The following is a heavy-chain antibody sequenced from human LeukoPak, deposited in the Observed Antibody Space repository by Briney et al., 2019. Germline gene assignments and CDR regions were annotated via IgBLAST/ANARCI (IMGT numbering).Heavy chain of an antibody. CDR1: GFTFGSYA. Sequence: GGSLRLSCAASGFTFGSYAMHWVRQAPGKGLEWVAVISYDGSNKYYADSVKGRFTISRDNSKNTLYLQMNSLRAEDTAVYYCARDGYWWLSTGFNYFDYWGQGTLVTVSS. CDR2: ISYDGSNK. V-gene: IGHV3-30*04. J-gene: IGHJ4*02. D-gene: IGHD2-15*01. CDR3: ARDGYWWLSTGFNYFDY.